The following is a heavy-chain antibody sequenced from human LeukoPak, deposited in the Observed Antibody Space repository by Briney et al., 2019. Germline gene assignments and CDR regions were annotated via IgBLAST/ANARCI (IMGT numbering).Heavy chain of an antibody. CDR3: ARQTVRDGYLDY. J-gene: IGHJ4*02. Sequence: PGGSLRLSCAASGFTFSSYSMNWVRQAPGKGLEWVSSISSSSSYIYYADPVKGRFTISRDNAKNSLYLQMNSLRAEDTAVYYCARQTVRDGYLDYWGQGTLVTVSS. CDR1: GFTFSSYS. V-gene: IGHV3-21*01. CDR2: ISSSSSYI. D-gene: IGHD5-24*01.